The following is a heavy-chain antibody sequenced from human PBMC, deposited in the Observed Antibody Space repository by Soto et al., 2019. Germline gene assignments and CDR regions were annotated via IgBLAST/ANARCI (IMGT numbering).Heavy chain of an antibody. CDR2: ISYDGSNK. J-gene: IGHJ6*02. Sequence: GGSLRLSCAALGFTFSNYAMHWVRQAPGKGLEWVAVISYDGSNKYYADSVKGRFTISRDNSKNTLYLQMNSLRAEDTAVYYCARDTRYYYGMDVWGQGTAVTVSS. V-gene: IGHV3-30-3*01. CDR3: ARDTRYYYGMDV. CDR1: GFTFSNYA.